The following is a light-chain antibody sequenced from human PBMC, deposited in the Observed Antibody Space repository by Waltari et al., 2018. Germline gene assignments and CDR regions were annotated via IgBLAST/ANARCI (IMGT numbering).Light chain of an antibody. V-gene: IGLV3-27*01. CDR3: HAAADNNWF. CDR1: VLAEKY. Sequence: YDLTQPSSVSVSPGQTATITCSGDVLAEKYVRWFQQTPGQAPTLSLYKDTERPPGIPERFSGSTSGSTVTLTIRGALPEDEAAYHCHAAADNNWFFGGGTKLTVL. J-gene: IGLJ2*01. CDR2: KDT.